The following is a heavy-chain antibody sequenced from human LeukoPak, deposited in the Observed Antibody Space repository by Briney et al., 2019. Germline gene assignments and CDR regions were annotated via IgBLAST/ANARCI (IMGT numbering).Heavy chain of an antibody. Sequence: GGSLRLSCAASGFTFSSYSMNWVRQAPGKGLEWVSYISSSSSTIYYADSVKGRFTISRDNAKNSLYLQMNSLRAEDTAVYYCASPYYYDSSGLLLDAFGIWGQGTMVTVSS. J-gene: IGHJ3*02. CDR1: GFTFSSYS. CDR3: ASPYYYDSSGLLLDAFGI. D-gene: IGHD3-22*01. V-gene: IGHV3-48*04. CDR2: ISSSSSTI.